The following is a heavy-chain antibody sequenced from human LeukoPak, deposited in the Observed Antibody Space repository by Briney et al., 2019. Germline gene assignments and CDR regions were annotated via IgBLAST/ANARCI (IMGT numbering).Heavy chain of an antibody. D-gene: IGHD2-15*01. Sequence: PSETLSLTCAVYGGSFSGYYWSWIRQPPGKGLEGSGEINHSGSTNYNPSLKSRVTISVDTSKNQFSLKLSSVTAADTAVYYCARSLALGYCSGGSCYDDAFDIWGQGTMVTVSS. CDR3: ARSLALGYCSGGSCYDDAFDI. J-gene: IGHJ3*02. CDR1: GGSFSGYY. CDR2: INHSGST. V-gene: IGHV4-34*01.